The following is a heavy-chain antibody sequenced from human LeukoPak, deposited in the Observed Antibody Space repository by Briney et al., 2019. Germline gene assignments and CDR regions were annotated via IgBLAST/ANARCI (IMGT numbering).Heavy chain of an antibody. CDR1: GFTFSTYN. Sequence: GGSLRLSCAASGFTFSTYNMNWVRQAPGKGLEWVSSISSSSNYIYYADSVKGRFTISRDNAKNSLYLQMNNLRAEDTDVYYCARDVGASAPDAFDIWGQGTMATVSS. D-gene: IGHD1-26*01. V-gene: IGHV3-21*01. J-gene: IGHJ3*02. CDR2: ISSSSNYI. CDR3: ARDVGASAPDAFDI.